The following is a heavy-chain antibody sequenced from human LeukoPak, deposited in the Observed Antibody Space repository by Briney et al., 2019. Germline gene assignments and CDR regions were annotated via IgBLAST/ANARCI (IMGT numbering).Heavy chain of an antibody. J-gene: IGHJ6*02. Sequence: PGGSLRLSCAASGFTFSSYGMHWVRQAPGKGLEWVAVISYDGSNKYYADSVKGRFTISRDNSKNTLYLQMNSLRAEDTAVYYCVHCGGDCYPCCGMDVWGQGITVTVSS. CDR2: ISYDGSNK. CDR3: VHCGGDCYPCCGMDV. D-gene: IGHD2-21*02. V-gene: IGHV3-30*03. CDR1: GFTFSSYG.